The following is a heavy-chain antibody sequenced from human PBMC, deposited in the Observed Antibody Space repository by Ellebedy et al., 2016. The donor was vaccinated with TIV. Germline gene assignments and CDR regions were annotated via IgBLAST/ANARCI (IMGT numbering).Heavy chain of an antibody. J-gene: IGHJ4*02. CDR1: GGSFTGYY. CDR3: ARAESLIFDY. V-gene: IGHV4-34*01. Sequence: SETLSLXCAVYGGSFTGYYWRFIRQPPGKGLEWIGEINHSGSTNYNSSLKSRVTISVDTSKNQFSLKLSSVTAADTAVYYCARAESLIFDYWGQGTLVTVSS. CDR2: INHSGST.